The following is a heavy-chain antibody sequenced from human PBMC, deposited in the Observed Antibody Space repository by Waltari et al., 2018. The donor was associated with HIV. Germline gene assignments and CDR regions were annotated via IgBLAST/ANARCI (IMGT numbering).Heavy chain of an antibody. Sequence: QLQLQESGPGLVKPSETLSLTCTVSGGSISSSSYYWGWIRQPPGKGLEWIGSIYYSGSTYYNPSLKSRVTISVDTSKNQFSLKLSSVTAADTAVYYCARVPIAAPPAEYFQHWGQGTLVTVSS. D-gene: IGHD6-13*01. V-gene: IGHV4-39*07. CDR3: ARVPIAAPPAEYFQH. CDR1: GGSISSSSYY. J-gene: IGHJ1*01. CDR2: IYYSGST.